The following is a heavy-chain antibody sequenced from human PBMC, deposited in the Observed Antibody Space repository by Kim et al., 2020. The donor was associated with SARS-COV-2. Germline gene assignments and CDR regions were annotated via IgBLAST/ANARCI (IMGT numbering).Heavy chain of an antibody. CDR1: GFTFSSYS. Sequence: GGSLRLSCAASGFTFSSYSMNWVRQAPGKGLEWVSYISSSSSTIYYADSVKGRFTISRDNAKNSLYLQMNSLRDEDTAVYYCARELQEYSSSWTNYYYYGMDVWGQGTTVTVSS. J-gene: IGHJ6*02. D-gene: IGHD6-13*01. V-gene: IGHV3-48*02. CDR2: ISSSSSTI. CDR3: ARELQEYSSSWTNYYYYGMDV.